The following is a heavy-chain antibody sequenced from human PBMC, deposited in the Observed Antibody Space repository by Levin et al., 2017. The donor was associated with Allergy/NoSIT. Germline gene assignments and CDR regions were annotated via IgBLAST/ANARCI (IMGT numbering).Heavy chain of an antibody. J-gene: IGHJ6*02. Sequence: RASETLSLTCTVSGGSISSSSYYWGWIRQPPGKGLEWIGSIYYSGSTYYNPSLKSRVTISVDTSKNQFSLKLSSVTAADTAVYYCARPGVGVLRYFDWFTEYGMDVWGQGTTVTVSS. D-gene: IGHD3-9*01. CDR2: IYYSGST. CDR3: ARPGVGVLRYFDWFTEYGMDV. CDR1: GGSISSSSYY. V-gene: IGHV4-39*01.